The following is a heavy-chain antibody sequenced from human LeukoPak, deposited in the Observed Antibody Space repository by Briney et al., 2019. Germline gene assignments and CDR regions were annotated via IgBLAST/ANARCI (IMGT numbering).Heavy chain of an antibody. J-gene: IGHJ6*03. CDR3: ARDRIAAAGTSPYYMDV. CDR1: GYTFSIYA. CDR2: ISAYNGNT. Sequence: GASVKVSCKASGYTFSIYAISWVRQAPGQGLEWMGWISAYNGNTDYAQKFQGRVTMTTDTSTSTAYMELRSLRSDDTAMYYCARDRIAAAGTSPYYMDVWGKGTTVTVSS. D-gene: IGHD6-13*01. V-gene: IGHV1-18*01.